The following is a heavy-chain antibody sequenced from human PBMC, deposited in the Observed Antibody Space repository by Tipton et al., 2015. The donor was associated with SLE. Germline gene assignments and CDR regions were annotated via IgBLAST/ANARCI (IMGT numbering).Heavy chain of an antibody. J-gene: IGHJ6*02. CDR1: GGSVSHRSFY. CDR2: IYYTGRT. Sequence: TLSLTCIVSGGSVSHRSFYWAWIRQSPEKGLEWIGNIYYTGRTYYTPSLNSRVTISVDTSKNQFSLKLSSVTAADTAVYYCATLHSGYDYYYYGMDVWGQGTTVTVSS. CDR3: ATLHSGYDYYYYGMDV. D-gene: IGHD5-12*01. V-gene: IGHV4-39*07.